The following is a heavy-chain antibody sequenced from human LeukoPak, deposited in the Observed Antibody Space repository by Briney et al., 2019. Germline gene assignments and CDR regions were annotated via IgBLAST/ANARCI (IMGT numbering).Heavy chain of an antibody. CDR3: ARQTGSGLFILP. CDR2: IYYSGNT. V-gene: IGHV4-39*01. J-gene: IGHJ4*02. Sequence: SETLSVTCTVSGVSISSSNSYWGWIRQPPGKGLEWIGSIYYSGNTYYNASLKSQVSISIDTSKNQFSLRLTSVTAADTAVYYCARQTGSGLFILPGGQGTLVTVSS. CDR1: GVSISSSNSY. D-gene: IGHD3/OR15-3a*01.